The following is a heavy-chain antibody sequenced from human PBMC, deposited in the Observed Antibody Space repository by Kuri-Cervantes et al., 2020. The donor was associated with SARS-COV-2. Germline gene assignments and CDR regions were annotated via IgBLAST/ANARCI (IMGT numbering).Heavy chain of an antibody. CDR1: GFTSSSYS. Sequence: GGSLRLSCAASGFTSSSYSMNWVRQAPGKGLEWVSYISSSSSTIYYADSVKGRFTISRDNSKNTLYLQMNSLRAEDTAVYYCAKSSGTADGGFDPWGQGTLVTVSS. V-gene: IGHV3-48*01. D-gene: IGHD6-19*01. CDR2: ISSSSSTI. CDR3: AKSSGTADGGFDP. J-gene: IGHJ5*02.